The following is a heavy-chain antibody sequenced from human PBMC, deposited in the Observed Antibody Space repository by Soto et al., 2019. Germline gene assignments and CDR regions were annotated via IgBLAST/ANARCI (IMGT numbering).Heavy chain of an antibody. D-gene: IGHD3-22*01. V-gene: IGHV1-18*04. CDR2: ISAYNGNT. CDR1: GYTFTSYS. Sequence: ASVKVSCKASGYTFTSYSISWVRQAPGQGLEWMRWISAYNGNTNYAQKLQGRVTMTTDTSTSTAYMELRSLRSDDTAVYYCASSYYYDSSGYTTSWDYWGQGTLVTVSS. J-gene: IGHJ4*02. CDR3: ASSYYYDSSGYTTSWDY.